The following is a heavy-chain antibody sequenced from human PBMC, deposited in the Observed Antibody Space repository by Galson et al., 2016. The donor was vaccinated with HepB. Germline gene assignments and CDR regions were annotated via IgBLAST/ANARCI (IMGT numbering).Heavy chain of an antibody. V-gene: IGHV3-33*01. Sequence: SLRLSCAASGFTFSSYGIHWVRQAPGKGLEWVAGIWYDGSNKYYADSVKGRFPISRDNSKNTLYLQMNSLRAEDTAVYYCARDQVYSGSGSHYTNWFDPWVQGTLVTVSS. D-gene: IGHD3-10*01. CDR3: ARDQVYSGSGSHYTNWFDP. J-gene: IGHJ5*02. CDR1: GFTFSSYG. CDR2: IWYDGSNK.